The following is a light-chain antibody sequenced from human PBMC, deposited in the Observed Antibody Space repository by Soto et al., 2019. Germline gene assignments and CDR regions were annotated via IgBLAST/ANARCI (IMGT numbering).Light chain of an antibody. CDR3: QQYDNSPLT. V-gene: IGKV3-20*01. CDR2: GAS. J-gene: IGKJ4*01. Sequence: ALTQSPGTLSLSPGQRDALSCRASQSVSSSYLAWYQQKPGQAPRLLIHGASNRATGIADRFSGSGSGTDFTLTISKLEPEDFAVYYCQQYDNSPLTFGGGTKVDI. CDR1: QSVSSSY.